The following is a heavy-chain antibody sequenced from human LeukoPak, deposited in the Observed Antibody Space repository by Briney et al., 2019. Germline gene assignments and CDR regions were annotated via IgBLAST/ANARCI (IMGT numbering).Heavy chain of an antibody. D-gene: IGHD5-12*01. CDR1: GFTFSSYS. Sequence: GGSLRLSCAASGFTFSSYSMNWVRQAPGKGLEWVSSISSSSSYIYYADSVKGRFTISRDNAKNSLYLQMNSLRAEDTAVYYCARGYSGYDLSFYYYYYIDVWGKGTTVTISS. CDR2: ISSSSSYI. V-gene: IGHV3-21*01. J-gene: IGHJ6*03. CDR3: ARGYSGYDLSFYYYYYIDV.